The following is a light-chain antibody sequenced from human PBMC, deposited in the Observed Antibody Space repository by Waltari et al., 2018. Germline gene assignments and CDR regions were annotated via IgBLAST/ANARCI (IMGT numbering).Light chain of an antibody. Sequence: DIQMTQSPSTLPASVGARVTTSCRASQSVGTWLAWYQQKPGKAPKLLIYMASSLESGVPSRFSGSGSGREFTLTISSLQPDDFATYSCQQYSSFSTFGQGTKVDI. CDR1: QSVGTW. V-gene: IGKV1-5*03. CDR3: QQYSSFST. J-gene: IGKJ2*01. CDR2: MAS.